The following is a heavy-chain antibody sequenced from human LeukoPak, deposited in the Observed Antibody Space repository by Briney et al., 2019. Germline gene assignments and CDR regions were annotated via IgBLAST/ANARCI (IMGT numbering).Heavy chain of an antibody. CDR1: GFTFSSYS. Sequence: GSLRLSCAASGFTFSSYSMNWVRQAPGKGLEWVSSISSSSSYIYYADSVKGRFTISRDNAKNSLYPQMNSLRAEDTAVYYCARGRLAFYYYYMDVWGKGTTVTVSS. CDR3: ARGRLAFYYYYMDV. V-gene: IGHV3-21*01. J-gene: IGHJ6*03. CDR2: ISSSSSYI.